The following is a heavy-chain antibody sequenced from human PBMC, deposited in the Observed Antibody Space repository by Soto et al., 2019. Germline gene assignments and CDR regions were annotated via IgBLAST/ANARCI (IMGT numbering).Heavy chain of an antibody. J-gene: IGHJ4*02. CDR1: GYTFTSYG. Sequence: QVQLVQSGAEVKKPGASVKVSCKASGYTFTSYGIIWVRQAPGQGLECMGWISAYNGNTNYAQKLQGRDTMTTDTPTSTAYMELRSLRSDDTAVYYCARDRDSSSIWFPPVGYWGQGSLVTVSS. CDR2: ISAYNGNT. CDR3: ARDRDSSSIWFPPVGY. D-gene: IGHD6-13*01. V-gene: IGHV1-18*01.